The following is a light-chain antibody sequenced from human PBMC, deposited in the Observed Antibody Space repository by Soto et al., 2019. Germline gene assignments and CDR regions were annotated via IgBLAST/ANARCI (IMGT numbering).Light chain of an antibody. V-gene: IGKV3-15*01. Sequence: EVMMTQSPATLSVSPGERATLSCRASQSVSNNLAWYQQKPGQAPRLLIYYASTRATGIPARFSGSGSGTEFTLTISSLQSEDFALYYCQQYNNWPPITFGQGTRLEIK. CDR2: YAS. CDR3: QQYNNWPPIT. J-gene: IGKJ5*01. CDR1: QSVSNN.